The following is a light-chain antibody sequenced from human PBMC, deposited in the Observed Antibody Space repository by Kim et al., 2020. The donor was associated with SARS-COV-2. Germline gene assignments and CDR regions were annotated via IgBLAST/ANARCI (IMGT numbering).Light chain of an antibody. Sequence: VSQGKTASITCSGDKLGDKYACWYQQKPGQSPVLVIYQDSKRPSGIPERFSGSNSGNTATLTISGTQAMDEADYYCQAWDSSTVVFGGGTQLTVL. J-gene: IGLJ2*01. CDR3: QAWDSSTVV. CDR2: QDS. CDR1: KLGDKY. V-gene: IGLV3-1*01.